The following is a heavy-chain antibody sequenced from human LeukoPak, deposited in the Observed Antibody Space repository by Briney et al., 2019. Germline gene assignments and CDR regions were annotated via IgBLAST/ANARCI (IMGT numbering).Heavy chain of an antibody. J-gene: IGHJ4*02. D-gene: IGHD3-22*01. Sequence: GGSLRLSCAASGFSFSNYPMQWVRQAPGKGLEWVATISYDGSSRYSAGSVKGRFTISRDNSKNTLSLQMNSLRAEDTAMYYCAKDLNPYYYDSSGYDYWGQGTLVTVSS. CDR2: ISYDGSSR. CDR1: GFSFSNYP. V-gene: IGHV3-30*04. CDR3: AKDLNPYYYDSSGYDY.